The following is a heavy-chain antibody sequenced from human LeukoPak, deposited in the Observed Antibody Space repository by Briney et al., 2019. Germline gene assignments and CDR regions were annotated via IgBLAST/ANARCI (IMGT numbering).Heavy chain of an antibody. CDR2: ISSSGSTI. J-gene: IGHJ4*02. CDR3: ARISLGARYYYDSSGYWDGGY. V-gene: IGHV3-11*01. CDR1: GFTFSDYY. Sequence: GGSLRLSCAASGFTFSDYYMSWIRQAPGKGLEWVSYISSSGSTIYYADSVKGRFTISRDNAKNSLYLQMNSLRAEDTAVYYCARISLGARYYYDSSGYWDGGYWGQGTLVTVSS. D-gene: IGHD3-22*01.